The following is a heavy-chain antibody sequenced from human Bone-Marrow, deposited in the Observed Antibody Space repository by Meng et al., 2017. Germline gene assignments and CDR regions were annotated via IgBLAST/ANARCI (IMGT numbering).Heavy chain of an antibody. J-gene: IGHJ4*02. V-gene: IGHV4-30-4*01. CDR2: IYNSGST. CDR1: GGSISSGGYY. CDR3: AREGRSHQVGVSVY. D-gene: IGHD2-21*01. Sequence: QVQLQESGPGLGKPSQTLSLTCTGPGGSISSGGYYWSWIRQPPGKGLEWIGYIYNSGSTYYNPSLKSRVTISVDTSKNQFSLKLRFVTAADTAVYYCAREGRSHQVGVSVYWGQGNLVTVSS.